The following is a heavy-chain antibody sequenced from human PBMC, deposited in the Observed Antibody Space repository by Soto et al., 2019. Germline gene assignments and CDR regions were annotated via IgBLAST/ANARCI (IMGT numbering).Heavy chain of an antibody. CDR1: GGSINTFY. V-gene: IGHV4-4*07. CDR3: AREGSYSAYNFAHGIQLWSFDF. Sequence: SETLSLTCTVSGGSINTFYWSWVRQPAGKGLEWIGRIFSSGSTSFNPSLESRVAMSVDTSKNHFSLNLSSGTAADMAVYYCAREGSYSAYNFAHGIQLWSFDFWGQGALVTVSS. D-gene: IGHD5-12*01. J-gene: IGHJ4*02. CDR2: IFSSGST.